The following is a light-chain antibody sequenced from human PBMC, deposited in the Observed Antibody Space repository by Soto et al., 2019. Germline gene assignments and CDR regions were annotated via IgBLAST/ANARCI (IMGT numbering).Light chain of an antibody. CDR3: SSYTSSSTVV. CDR2: GVT. CDR1: NNDVGAYNY. J-gene: IGLJ2*01. V-gene: IGLV2-14*01. Sequence: QSALTQPASVSGSPGQSITISCTGTNNDVGAYNYVSWYQQHPGKAPKFIIYGVTNRPSGVSNRFSGSKSGNTASLTISGLQSEDEADYYCSSYTSSSTVVFGGGTKLTAL.